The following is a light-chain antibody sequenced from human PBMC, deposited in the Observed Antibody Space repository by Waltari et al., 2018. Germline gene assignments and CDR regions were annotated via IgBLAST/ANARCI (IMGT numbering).Light chain of an antibody. V-gene: IGLV2-8*01. CDR3: NSYAGSNIYV. CDR2: EVS. J-gene: IGLJ2*01. Sequence: QSALTQHPSASGSPGQSVTISCTGQSRDVGGYNYVSWYQQHPGQAPKLMIYEVSKRPSGVPDRFSASKSGNTASLTVSGLQAEDEADYYCNSYAGSNIYVFGGGTKLTVL. CDR1: SRDVGGYNY.